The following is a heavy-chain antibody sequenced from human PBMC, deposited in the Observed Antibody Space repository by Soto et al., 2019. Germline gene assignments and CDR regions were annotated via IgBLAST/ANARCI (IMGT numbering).Heavy chain of an antibody. CDR1: GGSINSGDYY. CDR3: ARDRYYGSGTYYNFYSGMDV. J-gene: IGHJ6*01. V-gene: IGHV4-30-4*01. D-gene: IGHD3-10*01. Sequence: PSETLSLTCTVSGGSINSGDYYLTWVRQPPGKGLEWVGNLFHSWSTYYTPSLQSRVTISLDTSKNHLSLKLSSVTPADTAVYYCARDRYYGSGTYYNFYSGMDVWGQGTTVTVSS. CDR2: LFHSWST.